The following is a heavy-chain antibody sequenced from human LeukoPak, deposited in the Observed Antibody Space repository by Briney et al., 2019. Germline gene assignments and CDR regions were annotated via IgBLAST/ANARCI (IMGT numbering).Heavy chain of an antibody. CDR1: GYTFTSCG. CDR2: ISAYNGNT. Sequence: GASVKVSCKASGYTFTSCGISWVRQAPGQGLEWMGWISAYNGNTNYAQKLQGRVTMTTDTSTSTAYMELRSLRSDDTAVYYCARVRYYYGSGSYNWFDPWGQGTLVTVSS. V-gene: IGHV1-18*01. D-gene: IGHD3-10*01. J-gene: IGHJ5*02. CDR3: ARVRYYYGSGSYNWFDP.